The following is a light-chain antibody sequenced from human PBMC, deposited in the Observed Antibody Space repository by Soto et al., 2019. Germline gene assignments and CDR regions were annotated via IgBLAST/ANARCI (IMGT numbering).Light chain of an antibody. J-gene: IGLJ3*02. CDR2: LNSDGSH. CDR1: SGHSSYA. CDR3: QTWGTGIP. V-gene: IGLV4-69*01. Sequence: QLVLTQSPSASASLGASVKLTCTLSSGHSSYAIAWHQQQPEKGPRYLMKLNSDGSHSKGDGIPDRLSGSSSGAERYLTISSLQSEDEADYYCQTWGTGIPFGGGTKLTVL.